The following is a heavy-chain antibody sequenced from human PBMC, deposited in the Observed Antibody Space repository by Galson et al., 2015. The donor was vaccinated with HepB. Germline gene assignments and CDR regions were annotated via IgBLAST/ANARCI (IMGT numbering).Heavy chain of an antibody. D-gene: IGHD6-13*01. CDR2: ITPLFGKA. Sequence: SVKVSCKASGGTFSTYAISWVRQAPGHGLEWMGGITPLFGKANYAQRFQGRVTITADESTSTAYMELSSLKLEDTAVYYCAREGRSAATKPADYWGQVTLFSVPS. CDR1: GGTFSTYA. J-gene: IGHJ4*02. CDR3: AREGRSAATKPADY. V-gene: IGHV1-69*13.